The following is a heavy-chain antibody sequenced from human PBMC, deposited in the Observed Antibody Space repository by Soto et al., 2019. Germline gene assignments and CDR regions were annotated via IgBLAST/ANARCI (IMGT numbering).Heavy chain of an antibody. CDR1: GFTLSSYA. CDR3: AKTHDYGDYVHTFDI. V-gene: IGHV3-23*01. CDR2: ISGSGGST. J-gene: IGHJ3*02. D-gene: IGHD4-17*01. Sequence: GGSLRLSCAASGFTLSSYAMSWVRQAPGKGLEWVSAISGSGGSTYYADSVKGRFTISRDNSKNTLYLQMNSLRAEDTAVYYCAKTHDYGDYVHTFDIWGQGTMVTVSS.